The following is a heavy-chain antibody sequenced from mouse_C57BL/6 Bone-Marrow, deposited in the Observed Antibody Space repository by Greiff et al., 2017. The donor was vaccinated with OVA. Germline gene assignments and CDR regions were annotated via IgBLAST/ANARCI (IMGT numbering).Heavy chain of an antibody. CDR1: GFSFTSYA. D-gene: IGHD1-1*01. Sequence: VQLQQSGPGLVAPSQSLSITCTVSGFSFTSYAISWVRQPPGKGLEWLGVIWTGGGTNYHSALKSRLSISKDNSKSQVFLKMNSLQTDDPARYYCARKNYGPYDWYFDVWGTGTTVTVSS. V-gene: IGHV2-9-1*01. J-gene: IGHJ1*03. CDR2: IWTGGGT. CDR3: ARKNYGPYDWYFDV.